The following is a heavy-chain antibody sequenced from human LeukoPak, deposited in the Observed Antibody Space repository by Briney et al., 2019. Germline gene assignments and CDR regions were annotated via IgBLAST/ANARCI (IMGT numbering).Heavy chain of an antibody. CDR3: ARDSGWEVPAAMMGGYYYYGMDV. Sequence: SSVKVSCKASGGTFSSYAISWVRQAPGQGLEWMGRIIPVLGIANYAQKFQGRVTITADKSTGTAYMELSSLRSEDTAVYYCARDSGWEVPAAMMGGYYYYGMDVWGQGTTVTVS. J-gene: IGHJ6*02. CDR2: IIPVLGIA. V-gene: IGHV1-69*04. D-gene: IGHD2-2*01. CDR1: GGTFSSYA.